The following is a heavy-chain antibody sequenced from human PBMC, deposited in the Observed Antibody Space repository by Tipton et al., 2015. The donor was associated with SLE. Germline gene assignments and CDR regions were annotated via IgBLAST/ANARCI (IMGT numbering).Heavy chain of an antibody. V-gene: IGHV6-1*01. Sequence: LRLSCAISGDSVSSDNAAWNWIRQSPSGGLEWLGRTYYRSKWYDDYAVSVKSRITINPDTSKNQFSLQLKSVSPEDTAVYYCTRGPTYNFSFDFWGQGILVTVSA. CDR3: TRGPTYNFSFDF. J-gene: IGHJ4*02. CDR1: GDSVSSDNAA. D-gene: IGHD1-20*01. CDR2: TYYRSKWYD.